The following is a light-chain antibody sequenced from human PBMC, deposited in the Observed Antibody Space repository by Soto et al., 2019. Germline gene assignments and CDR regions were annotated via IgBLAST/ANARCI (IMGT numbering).Light chain of an antibody. CDR2: DVN. CDR1: SSDVGGYNY. J-gene: IGLJ2*01. V-gene: IGLV2-14*01. Sequence: QSALTQPASVSGSPGQSISISCTGSSSDVGGYNYVSWYQQHPGKAPKLMIYDVNKRPSGVSNRFSGSRSGNTASLTISGLQAEDEGDYYCSSYPSSSTVVFGGGTKVTVL. CDR3: SSYPSSSTVV.